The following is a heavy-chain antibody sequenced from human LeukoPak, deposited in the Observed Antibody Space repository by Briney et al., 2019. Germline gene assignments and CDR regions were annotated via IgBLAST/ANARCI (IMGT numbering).Heavy chain of an antibody. CDR2: IIAIFGTA. J-gene: IGHJ3*01. V-gene: IGHV1-69*05. Sequence: SVKVSCKASGGTFSSYAISWVRQAPGQGLEWMGRIIAIFGTANYAQKFQGRVTITTDESTSTAYMELSSQRSEDTAVYYCARTRCSGSSCYPKPKQTPDAFDVWGQGPMVTVSS. CDR1: GGTFSSYA. CDR3: ARTRCSGSSCYPKPKQTPDAFDV. D-gene: IGHD2-15*01.